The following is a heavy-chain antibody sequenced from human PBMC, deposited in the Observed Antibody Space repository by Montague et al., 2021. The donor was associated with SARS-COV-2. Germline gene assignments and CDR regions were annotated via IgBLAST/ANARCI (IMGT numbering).Heavy chain of an antibody. CDR1: GGSTNYYY. J-gene: IGHJ6*02. V-gene: IGHV4-59*01. D-gene: IGHD2-8*01. Sequence: SETLSLTCIVSGGSTNYYYWSWIRQPPAKGLELIWYMYYCCSTNYNPSLKIRVTISIYMSKNQFSLKLRSVTAADTAVYYCSGVERYCTNGVCQTYYYYGMDVWGQGTTVTVSS. CDR2: MYYCCST. CDR3: SGVERYCTNGVCQTYYYYGMDV.